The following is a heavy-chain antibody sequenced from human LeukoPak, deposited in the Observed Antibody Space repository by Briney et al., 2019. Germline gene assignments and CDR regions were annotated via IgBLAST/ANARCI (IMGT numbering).Heavy chain of an antibody. D-gene: IGHD3-10*01. Sequence: SETLSLTCTVSGGSISSGDYYWSWIRQPPGKGLEWIGYIYYSGSTYYNPSLKSRVTISVDTSKNQFSLKLSSVTAADTAVYYCAREASMVRGVLGEPDAFDIWGQGTMVTVSS. CDR3: AREASMVRGVLGEPDAFDI. J-gene: IGHJ3*02. CDR2: IYYSGST. V-gene: IGHV4-30-4*01. CDR1: GGSISSGDYY.